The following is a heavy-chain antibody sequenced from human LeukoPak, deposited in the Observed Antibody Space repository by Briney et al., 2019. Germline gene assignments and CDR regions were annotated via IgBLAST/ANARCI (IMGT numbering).Heavy chain of an antibody. Sequence: GGSLRLSCAASGFTFSSYDIHWVRQAPGKGLEWVAFIRNDGSNEYYADSVKGRFTISRDNSKNSVYLQMNSLRAEDTAVYYCARDPPHRFTMIEKDSWGQGILVTVSS. J-gene: IGHJ4*02. V-gene: IGHV3-30*02. CDR2: IRNDGSNE. CDR1: GFTFSSYD. CDR3: ARDPPHRFTMIEKDS. D-gene: IGHD3-22*01.